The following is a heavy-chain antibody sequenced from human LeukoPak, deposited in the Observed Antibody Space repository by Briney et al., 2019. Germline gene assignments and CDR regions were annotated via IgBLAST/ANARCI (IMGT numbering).Heavy chain of an antibody. D-gene: IGHD4-17*01. CDR3: AKDSYGDYSFDY. V-gene: IGHV3-30-3*01. J-gene: IGHJ4*02. CDR1: GFTFSSYA. CDR2: ISYDGSNK. Sequence: PGGSLRLSCAASGFTFSSYAMHWVRQAPGEGLEWVAVISYDGSNKYYADSVKGRFTISRDNSKNTLYLQMNSLRAEDTALYYCAKDSYGDYSFDYWGQGTLVTVSS.